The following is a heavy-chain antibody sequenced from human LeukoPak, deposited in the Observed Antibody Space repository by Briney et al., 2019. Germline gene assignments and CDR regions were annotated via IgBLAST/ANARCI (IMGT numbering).Heavy chain of an antibody. CDR2: IYHSGST. Sequence: SETLSLTCTVSVYSISSGYYWGWIRPPPGKGLEWIGSIYHSGSTYYNPSLKSRVTISVDTSKNQFSLQLNSVTAADTAVYYCARERSGYSLFDYWGQGTLVTVSS. V-gene: IGHV4-38-2*02. D-gene: IGHD3-22*01. J-gene: IGHJ4*02. CDR3: ARERSGYSLFDY. CDR1: VYSISSGYY.